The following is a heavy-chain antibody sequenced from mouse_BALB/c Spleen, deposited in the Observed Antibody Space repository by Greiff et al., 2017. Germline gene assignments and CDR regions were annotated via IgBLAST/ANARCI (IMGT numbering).Heavy chain of an antibody. V-gene: IGHV1-77*01. Sequence: QVQLKESGAELARPGASVKLSCKASGYTFTDYYINWVKQRTGQGLEWIGEIYPGSGNTYYNEKFKGKATLTADKSSSTAYMQLSSLTSEDSAVYFCASKYYAPTGAMDYWGQGTSVTVSS. CDR1: GYTFTDYY. D-gene: IGHD1-1*02. CDR2: IYPGSGNT. J-gene: IGHJ4*01. CDR3: ASKYYAPTGAMDY.